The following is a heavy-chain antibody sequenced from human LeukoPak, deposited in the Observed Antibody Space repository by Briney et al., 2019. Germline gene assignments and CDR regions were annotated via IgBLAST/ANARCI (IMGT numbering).Heavy chain of an antibody. Sequence: SETLSLTCAVYGGSFSGYYWSWIRQPPGKGLEWIGKINHSGSTNYNPSLKSRVTISVDTSKNQFSLKLSSVTAADTAVCYCARGATGYWGQGTLVTVSS. J-gene: IGHJ4*02. CDR3: ARGATGY. V-gene: IGHV4-34*01. CDR1: GGSFSGYY. CDR2: INHSGST.